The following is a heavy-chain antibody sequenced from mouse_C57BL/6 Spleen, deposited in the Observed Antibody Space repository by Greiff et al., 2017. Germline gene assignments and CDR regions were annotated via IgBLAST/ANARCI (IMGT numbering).Heavy chain of an antibody. Sequence: QVQLKQPGAELVRPGSSVKLSCKASGYTFTSYWMHWVKQRPIQGLEWLGNIDPSDSETHYNQKFKDKATLTVDKYSSPAYMQLSSLTSEPSAVYYCARGVGPDSSGYGFAYWGQGNLVTVSA. CDR2: IDPSDSET. CDR1: GYTFTSYW. CDR3: ARGVGPDSSGYGFAY. V-gene: IGHV1-52*01. J-gene: IGHJ3*01. D-gene: IGHD3-2*02.